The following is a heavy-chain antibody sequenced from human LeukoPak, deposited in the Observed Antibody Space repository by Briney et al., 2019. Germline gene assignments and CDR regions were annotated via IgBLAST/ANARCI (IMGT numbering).Heavy chain of an antibody. CDR3: ARDTPYSGTPAGFDP. D-gene: IGHD1-26*01. V-gene: IGHV3-23*01. Sequence: PGGSLRLSCAASGFTFSSYAMSWVRQAPGKGLEWVSAISGSGGSTYYADSVKGRFTISRDNAKNSLYLQMNSLRAEDTAVYYCARDTPYSGTPAGFDPWGQGTLVTVSS. CDR2: ISGSGGST. CDR1: GFTFSSYA. J-gene: IGHJ5*02.